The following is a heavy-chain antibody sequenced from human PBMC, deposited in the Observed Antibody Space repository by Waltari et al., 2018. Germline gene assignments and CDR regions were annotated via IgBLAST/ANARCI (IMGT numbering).Heavy chain of an antibody. Sequence: EVQLVESGGGLVQPGGSLRLSCAASGFPFSSYWMSWVRQAPGKGLEWVANIKQDGSEKYYVDSVKGRFTISRDNAKNSLYLQMNSLRAEDTAVYYCARVYAARPPGWAFDIWGQGTMVTVSS. V-gene: IGHV3-7*03. J-gene: IGHJ3*02. CDR3: ARVYAARPPGWAFDI. CDR1: GFPFSSYW. D-gene: IGHD6-6*01. CDR2: IKQDGSEK.